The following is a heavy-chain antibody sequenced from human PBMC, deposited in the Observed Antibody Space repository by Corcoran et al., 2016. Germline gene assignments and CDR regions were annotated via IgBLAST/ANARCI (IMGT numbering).Heavy chain of an antibody. CDR2: IKSKTDGGTT. Sequence: EVQLVESGGGLVKPGGSLRLSCAASGFTFSNAWMNWVRQAPGKGLEWVGRIKSKTDGGTTDYAAPVKGRFTISRDDSKNTLYLQMNSLKTEDTAVYYCTTADDSSGYDLDFDYWGQGTLVTVSS. J-gene: IGHJ4*02. CDR3: TTADDSSGYDLDFDY. CDR1: GFTFSNAW. V-gene: IGHV3-15*07. D-gene: IGHD3-22*01.